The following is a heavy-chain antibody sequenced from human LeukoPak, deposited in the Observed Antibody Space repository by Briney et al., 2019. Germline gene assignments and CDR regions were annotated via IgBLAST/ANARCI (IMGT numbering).Heavy chain of an antibody. D-gene: IGHD3-22*01. CDR2: ISSSRSYI. J-gene: IGHJ4*02. Sequence: GGSLRLSCAASGLTLSTTWMHWVRQVPGKGLEWVSSISSSRSYIYYADSVKGRFTISRDNAKNSLYLQMNSLRAEDTAVYYCARGVVGDSSGYIPLNHWGQGTLVTVSS. CDR3: ARGVVGDSSGYIPLNH. CDR1: GLTLSTTW. V-gene: IGHV3-21*01.